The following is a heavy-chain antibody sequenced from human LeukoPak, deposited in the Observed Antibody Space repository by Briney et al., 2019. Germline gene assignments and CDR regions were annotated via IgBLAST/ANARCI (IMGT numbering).Heavy chain of an antibody. CDR3: AREGADFDVDTAMVMPDDAFDI. CDR1: GGSISSSSYY. Sequence: SETLSLTCTVSGGSISSSSYYWGWIRQPPGKGLEWIGSIYYSGSTYYNPSLKSRVTISVDTSKNQFSLKLSSVTAADTAVYYCAREGADFDVDTAMVMPDDAFDIWGQGTMVTVSS. V-gene: IGHV4-39*07. CDR2: IYYSGST. J-gene: IGHJ3*02. D-gene: IGHD5-18*01.